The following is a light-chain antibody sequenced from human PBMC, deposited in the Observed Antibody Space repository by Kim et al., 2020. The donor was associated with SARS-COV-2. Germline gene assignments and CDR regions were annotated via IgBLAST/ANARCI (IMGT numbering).Light chain of an antibody. CDR1: ENIDAC. CDR3: QQYDTYPYT. CDR2: KAS. J-gene: IGKJ2*01. Sequence: SASGGDRVTITWRASENIDACLAWYKQKPGRAPKLLIYKASSLDSGVPSRFSGSGSRTEFTLTVGSLQPEDLATYYCQQYDTYPYTFGQGTKLEI. V-gene: IGKV1-5*03.